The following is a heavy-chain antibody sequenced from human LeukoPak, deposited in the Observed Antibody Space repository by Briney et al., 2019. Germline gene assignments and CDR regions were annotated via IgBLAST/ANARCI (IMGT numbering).Heavy chain of an antibody. CDR1: GFTFSSYA. D-gene: IGHD6-13*01. CDR3: ATERDSSWTFDS. Sequence: QPGGSLRLSCAASGFTFSSYAMSWVRQAPGKGLEWVSAISGSGGSTYYADSVKGRFTISRDNSKNTLYLQMNSLRAEDTAVYFCATERDSSWTFDSWGQGTLVTVSS. J-gene: IGHJ4*02. CDR2: ISGSGGST. V-gene: IGHV3-23*01.